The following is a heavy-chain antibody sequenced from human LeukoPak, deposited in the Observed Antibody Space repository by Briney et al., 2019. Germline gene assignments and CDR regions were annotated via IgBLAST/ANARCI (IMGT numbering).Heavy chain of an antibody. J-gene: IGHJ4*02. CDR3: ASGHYYGSLALDY. Sequence: PSETLSLTCTVSGGSISSNNYYWGWIRQPPGKGLEWIGSISYSGSTYYNPSLKSRVTISVDTSKNHFSLKLSSVTAADTAVYYCASGHYYGSLALDYWGQGALVTVSS. CDR2: ISYSGST. D-gene: IGHD3-10*01. CDR1: GGSISSNNYY. V-gene: IGHV4-39*02.